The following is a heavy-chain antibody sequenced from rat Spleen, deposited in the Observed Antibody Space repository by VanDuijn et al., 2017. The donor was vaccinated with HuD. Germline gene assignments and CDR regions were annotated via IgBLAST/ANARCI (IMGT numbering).Heavy chain of an antibody. J-gene: IGHJ3*01. CDR2: ISTGADNT. CDR1: GFTFTNYD. CDR3: AIHGGLRNWFDS. Sequence: EVQLVESGGGLMQPGRSLKLSCAASGFTFTNYDMAWVRQAPTKGLEWIASISTGADNTYYRDSVKGRFTVSRDDANNTHYLQMDSLRSEDTATYYLAIHGGLRNWFDSWGQGTLVTVSS. V-gene: IGHV5S13*01. D-gene: IGHD1-11*01.